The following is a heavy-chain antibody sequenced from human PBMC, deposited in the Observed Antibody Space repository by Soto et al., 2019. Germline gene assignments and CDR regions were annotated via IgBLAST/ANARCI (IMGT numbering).Heavy chain of an antibody. CDR2: ISAYNGNT. CDR3: TRRRDFYSRPRY. Sequence: QVKLVQSGAEVKKPGASVKVSCKASGYTFTSYGISGVRQTTGQGLEGMGWISAYNGNTKYAQKLQGRVTMTTDTSTSTAYRELRSLRCDDTAVYYCTRRRDFYSRPRYSGQGTLVTGSS. J-gene: IGHJ4*02. V-gene: IGHV1-18*01. D-gene: IGHD6-13*01. CDR1: GYTFTSYG.